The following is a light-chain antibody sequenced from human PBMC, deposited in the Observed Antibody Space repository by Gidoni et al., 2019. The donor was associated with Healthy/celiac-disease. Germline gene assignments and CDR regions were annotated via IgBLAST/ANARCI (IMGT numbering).Light chain of an antibody. J-gene: IGKJ1*01. V-gene: IGKV3-15*01. CDR3: QQYNSWPSWT. CDR1: QSVSSN. CDR2: GAS. Sequence: EIVMTQSPATLSVSPGERATLSCRASQSVSSNLAWYQQKPGQAPRLLIYGASTRATGIPARFSGSGSGTEFTLTISSLQSEDFAVYYCQQYNSWPSWTFXQXTKVEIK.